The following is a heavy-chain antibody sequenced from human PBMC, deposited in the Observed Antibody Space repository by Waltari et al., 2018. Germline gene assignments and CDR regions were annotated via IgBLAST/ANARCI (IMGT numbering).Heavy chain of an antibody. CDR2: ISGSGGST. Sequence: EVQLLESGGGLVQPGGSLRLSCSASGFTFSSYAMSWVRQAPGKGLEWVSAISGSGGSTYYADSVKGRFTISRDNSKNTLYLQMNSLRAEDTAVYYCAKDTGYSSSWPDYWGQGTLVTVSS. J-gene: IGHJ4*02. D-gene: IGHD6-13*01. V-gene: IGHV3-23*01. CDR3: AKDTGYSSSWPDY. CDR1: GFTFSSYA.